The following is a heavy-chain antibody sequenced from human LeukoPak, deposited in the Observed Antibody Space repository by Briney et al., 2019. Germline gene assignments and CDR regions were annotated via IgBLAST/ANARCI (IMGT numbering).Heavy chain of an antibody. V-gene: IGHV4-34*01. CDR3: ARVVDTAMVGLDY. Sequence: KPSETLSLTCAVYGGSFSGYYWSWIRQPPGKGLEWIGEINHSGSTNYNPSLKSRVTISVDKSKNQFSLKLSSVTAADTAVYYCARVVDTAMVGLDYWGQGTLVTVSS. CDR1: GGSFSGYY. D-gene: IGHD5-18*01. J-gene: IGHJ4*02. CDR2: INHSGST.